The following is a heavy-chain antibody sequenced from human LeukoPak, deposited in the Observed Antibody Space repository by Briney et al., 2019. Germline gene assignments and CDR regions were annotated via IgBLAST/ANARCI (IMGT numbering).Heavy chain of an antibody. V-gene: IGHV4-30-4*01. Sequence: PSQTLSLTCTVSGGSISSGDYYWSWIRQPPGKGLEWIGYIYYSGSTYYNPSLKSRVTISVDTSKNQFSLKLSSVTAADTAVYYCAREGEYYYGSGSYYFGAFDIWGQGTMVTVPS. CDR1: GGSISSGDYY. D-gene: IGHD3-10*01. CDR3: AREGEYYYGSGSYYFGAFDI. J-gene: IGHJ3*02. CDR2: IYYSGST.